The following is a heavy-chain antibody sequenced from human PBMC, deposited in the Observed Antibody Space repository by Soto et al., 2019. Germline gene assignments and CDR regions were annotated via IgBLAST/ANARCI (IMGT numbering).Heavy chain of an antibody. CDR1: GGTFSSYI. Sequence: QVQLVQSGLEVKKPGSSVKVSCKASGGTFSSYIISWVRQAPGQGLDWMGRIIPILDVTNYSRKFQGRVTITADKSTNTAYMELNSLRSEDTAVYYCARGAGSGQHSFDIWGQGTMVTVSS. CDR3: ARGAGSGQHSFDI. D-gene: IGHD3-10*01. V-gene: IGHV1-69*02. J-gene: IGHJ3*02. CDR2: IIPILDVT.